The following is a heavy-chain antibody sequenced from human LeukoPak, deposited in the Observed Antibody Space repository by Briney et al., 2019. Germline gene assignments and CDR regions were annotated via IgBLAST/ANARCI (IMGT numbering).Heavy chain of an antibody. D-gene: IGHD3-22*01. CDR2: MNPNSGNT. CDR3: ARAFSHSSGYLN. V-gene: IGHV1-8*01. J-gene: IGHJ4*02. Sequence: GLMNPNSGNTGYAHKFQGRVTMTRNTSISTAYMELSSLRSEDTAVYYCARAFSHSSGYLNWGQGTLVTVSS.